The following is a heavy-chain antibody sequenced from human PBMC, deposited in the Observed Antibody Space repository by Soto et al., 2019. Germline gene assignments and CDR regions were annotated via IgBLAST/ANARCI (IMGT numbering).Heavy chain of an antibody. CDR1: GGSISSDNYF. V-gene: IGHV4-30-4*01. CDR2: IYYSGSA. J-gene: IGHJ3*02. CDR3: AREVIPAATLGSDAFDI. D-gene: IGHD3-16*02. Sequence: QVQLQESGPGLVKPSQTLTLTCSVSGGSISSDNYFWSWIRQPPGKGLEWIGYIYYSGSAHYNPSLRGRFAISVDRSKNQFSLDLLSVTAADTAMDYCAREVIPAATLGSDAFDIWGQGTMVTVSS.